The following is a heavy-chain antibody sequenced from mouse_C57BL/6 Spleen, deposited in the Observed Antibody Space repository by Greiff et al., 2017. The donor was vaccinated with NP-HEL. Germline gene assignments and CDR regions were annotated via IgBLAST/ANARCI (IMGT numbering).Heavy chain of an antibody. CDR3: RSYYGSFLYWYFDV. CDR2: ISSGSSTI. J-gene: IGHJ1*03. Sequence: EVQLVESGGGLVKPGGSLKLSCAASGFTFSDYGMHWVRQAPEKGLEWVAYISSGSSTIYYADTVKGRFTISRDNAKNTLFLQMTSLRSEDTAMYYCRSYYGSFLYWYFDVWGTGTTVTVSS. CDR1: GFTFSDYG. D-gene: IGHD1-1*01. V-gene: IGHV5-17*01.